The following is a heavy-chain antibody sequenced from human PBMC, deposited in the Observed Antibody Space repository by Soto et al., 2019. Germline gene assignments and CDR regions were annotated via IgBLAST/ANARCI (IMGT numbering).Heavy chain of an antibody. J-gene: IGHJ4*02. V-gene: IGHV4-61*01. CDR3: ARTMVGARAGYFDY. Sequence: ETLSLTCTVSGGSVSSGSYYWSWIRQPPGKGLEWIGYIYYSGSTNYNPSLKSRVTISVDTSKNQFSLKLSSVTAADTAVYYCARTMVGARAGYFDYWGRGTLVTVSS. CDR1: GGSVSSGSYY. CDR2: IYYSGST. D-gene: IGHD1-26*01.